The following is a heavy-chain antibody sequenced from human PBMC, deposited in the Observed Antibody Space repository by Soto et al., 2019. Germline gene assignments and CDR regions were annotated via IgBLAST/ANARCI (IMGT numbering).Heavy chain of an antibody. V-gene: IGHV4-34*01. Sequence: QVQLQQWGAGLLKPSETLSLTCAVYGGSFSGYYWSWIRQPPGKGLEWIGEINHSGSTNYNPSLKSRVTISVDTSKNQFSLKLSSVTAADTAVYYCARDRLIFGVVISSFYYYYGMDVWGQGTTVTVSS. CDR1: GGSFSGYY. D-gene: IGHD3-3*01. CDR3: ARDRLIFGVVISSFYYYYGMDV. CDR2: INHSGST. J-gene: IGHJ6*02.